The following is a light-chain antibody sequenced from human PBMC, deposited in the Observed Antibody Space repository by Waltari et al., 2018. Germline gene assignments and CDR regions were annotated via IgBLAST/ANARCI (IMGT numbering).Light chain of an antibody. CDR2: VGTGGIGG. Sequence: QPVLTQPPSASASLGASVTLPCTLRSGSTNSHVVWYPQRPGKGPRFVLRVGTGGIGGSKGDGIPDRFSVLGSGLNRYLTIKNIQEEDESDYHCGADHGSGSSFVYVFGTGTKVTVL. CDR1: SGSTNSH. V-gene: IGLV9-49*01. J-gene: IGLJ1*01. CDR3: GADHGSGSSFVYV.